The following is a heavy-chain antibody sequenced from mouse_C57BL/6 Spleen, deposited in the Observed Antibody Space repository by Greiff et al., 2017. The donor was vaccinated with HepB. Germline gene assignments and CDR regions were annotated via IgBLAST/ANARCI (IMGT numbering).Heavy chain of an antibody. V-gene: IGHV1-64*01. CDR3: ARNHYYYGLLG. Sequence: QVQLQQPGAELVKPGASVKLSCKASGYTFTSYWMHWVKQRPGQGLEWIGMIHPNSGSTNYNEKFKSKATLTVDKSSSTAYMQLSSLTSEDSAVYYCARNHYYYGLLGWGQGTTLTVSS. J-gene: IGHJ2*01. CDR2: IHPNSGST. D-gene: IGHD1-1*01. CDR1: GYTFTSYW.